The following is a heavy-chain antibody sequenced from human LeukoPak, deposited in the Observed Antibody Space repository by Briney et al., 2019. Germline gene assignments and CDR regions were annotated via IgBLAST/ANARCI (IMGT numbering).Heavy chain of an antibody. J-gene: IGHJ4*02. Sequence: GGSLRLSCAASGFTVSSNYMSWVRQAPGKGLEWVSVMYSGGSRYYADSVKGRFTISRDNSKNTLYLQMNSLRAEDTAVYYCAKDKNSYSSTWYGGSDYWGQGTLVTVSS. CDR1: GFTVSSNY. CDR3: AKDKNSYSSTWYGGSDY. D-gene: IGHD6-13*01. V-gene: IGHV3-53*05. CDR2: MYSGGSR.